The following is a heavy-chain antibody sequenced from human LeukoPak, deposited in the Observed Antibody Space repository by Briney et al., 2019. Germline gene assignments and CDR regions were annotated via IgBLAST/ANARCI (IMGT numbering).Heavy chain of an antibody. CDR3: ARGSSTSWYYYYYGMDV. Sequence: SETLSLTCAVYGGSFSGYYWSWIRQPPGKGLEWIGETNHSGSTNYNPSLKSRVTISVDTSKNQFSLKLSSVTAADTAVYYCARGSSTSWYYYYYGMDVWGQGTTVTVSS. CDR2: TNHSGST. J-gene: IGHJ6*02. D-gene: IGHD2-2*01. V-gene: IGHV4-34*01. CDR1: GGSFSGYY.